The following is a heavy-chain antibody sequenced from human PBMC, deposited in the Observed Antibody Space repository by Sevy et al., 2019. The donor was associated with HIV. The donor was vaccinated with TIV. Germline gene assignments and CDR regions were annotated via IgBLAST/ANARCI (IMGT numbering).Heavy chain of an antibody. Sequence: GGSLRLSCAASGFSFSNYAMSWVRQAPGKGLEWVASTSRSGDSAPSADSVKGRFTISRDNCKDTLFLQMNSLRVDDTAVYCCAKGTVTGTREIDYWGQGTLVTVSS. CDR1: GFSFSNYA. J-gene: IGHJ4*02. CDR3: AKGTVTGTREIDY. V-gene: IGHV3-23*01. CDR2: TSRSGDSA. D-gene: IGHD6-19*01.